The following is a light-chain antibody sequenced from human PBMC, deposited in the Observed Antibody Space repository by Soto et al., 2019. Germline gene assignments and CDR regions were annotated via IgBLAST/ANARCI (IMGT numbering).Light chain of an antibody. CDR2: KAS. CDR1: QSISSS. J-gene: IGKJ3*01. V-gene: IGKV1-39*01. CDR3: QQSYSTPFT. Sequence: IQITQSPPSLSASVGDTVTITCRASQSISSSLNWYQQKPGKAPKLLIYKASTLKSGVPSRFSGSGSGTEFTLTISSLQPEDFATYFCQQSYSTPFTFGPGTKVDNK.